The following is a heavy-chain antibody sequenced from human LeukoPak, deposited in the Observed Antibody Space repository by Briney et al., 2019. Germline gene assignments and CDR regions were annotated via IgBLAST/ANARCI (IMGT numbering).Heavy chain of an antibody. CDR3: ARDVGVCSSTSCYAGPIDY. V-gene: IGHV1-46*01. CDR2: INPSGGST. D-gene: IGHD2-2*01. Sequence: GASVKGSCKASGYTFTSYYMHWVRQAPGQGLDWMGIINPSGGSTSYAQKFQGRVTMTRDKSTSTVYMELSSLRSEDTAVYYCARDVGVCSSTSCYAGPIDYWGQGTLVTVSS. J-gene: IGHJ4*02. CDR1: GYTFTSYY.